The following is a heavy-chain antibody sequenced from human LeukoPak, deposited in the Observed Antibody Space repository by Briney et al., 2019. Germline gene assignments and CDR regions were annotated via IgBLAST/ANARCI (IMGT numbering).Heavy chain of an antibody. CDR1: GVSFSGYY. CDR3: ARARLRGYSGYDPKPRDAFDI. V-gene: IGHV4-34*01. D-gene: IGHD5-12*01. Sequence: SETLSLTCAVYGVSFSGYYWSWIRQPPGKGLEWIGEINHSGSTNYNPSLRSRVTISVDTSKNQFSLKLSSVTAADTAVYYCARARLRGYSGYDPKPRDAFDIWGQGTMVTVSS. CDR2: INHSGST. J-gene: IGHJ3*02.